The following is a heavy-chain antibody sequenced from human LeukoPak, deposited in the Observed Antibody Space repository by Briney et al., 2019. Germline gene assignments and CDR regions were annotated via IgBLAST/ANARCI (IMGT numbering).Heavy chain of an antibody. CDR1: GGSISSGDYY. V-gene: IGHV4-31*03. CDR3: ARIDYSDYENDAFDI. Sequence: PSETLSLTCTVSGGSISSGDYYWSWIRQPPGKGLEWIGEISHSGSTDYNPSLKSRVTISADTSKNQFSLKLSSVTAADTAVYYCARIDYSDYENDAFDIWGQGTMVTVSP. D-gene: IGHD4-11*01. CDR2: ISHSGST. J-gene: IGHJ3*02.